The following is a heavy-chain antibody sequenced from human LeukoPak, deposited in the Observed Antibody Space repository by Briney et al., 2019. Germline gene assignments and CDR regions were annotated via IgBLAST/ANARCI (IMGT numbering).Heavy chain of an antibody. V-gene: IGHV4-31*03. CDR3: ARGRGWNWFDP. D-gene: IGHD3-10*01. Sequence: SETLSLTCTVSGGSISSGGYYWSWIRQHPGKGLEWIGYIYYSGSTYYNPSLKSRVTISVDTSKNQFSLKLSSVIAADTAVYYCARGRGWNWFDPWGQGTLVTVSS. CDR2: IYYSGST. CDR1: GGSISSGGYY. J-gene: IGHJ5*02.